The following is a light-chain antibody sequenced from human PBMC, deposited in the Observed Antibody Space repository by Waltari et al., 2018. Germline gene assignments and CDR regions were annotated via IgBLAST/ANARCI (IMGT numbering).Light chain of an antibody. CDR3: QQYGSSSWT. J-gene: IGKJ1*01. CDR1: QSISSKY. V-gene: IGKV3-20*01. Sequence: EIVLTQSPGTLSLSPGERATLSCRASQSISSKYLGWYQQKAGQAPRLPIYGASSRATGIPDRFSGSGSGTDFTLTISRLEPEDFAVYYCQQYGSSSWTFGQGTKVEIE. CDR2: GAS.